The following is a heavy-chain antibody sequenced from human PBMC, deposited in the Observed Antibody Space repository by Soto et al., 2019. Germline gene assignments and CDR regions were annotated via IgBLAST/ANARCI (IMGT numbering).Heavy chain of an antibody. CDR1: GYTLTNYG. J-gene: IGHJ3*02. Sequence: HVQLVQSGAEVKKSGASVRVSCKASGYTLTNYGVTWVRQAPGQGLEWLGRVTPYKADTNSAQNLQGRVTMATDTSTNTAYLELRSLRSDDTAVYFCATDGPSNSGNLYAFDIWGQGTMVTVSA. CDR3: ATDGPSNSGNLYAFDI. V-gene: IGHV1-18*04. D-gene: IGHD5-12*01. CDR2: VTPYKADT.